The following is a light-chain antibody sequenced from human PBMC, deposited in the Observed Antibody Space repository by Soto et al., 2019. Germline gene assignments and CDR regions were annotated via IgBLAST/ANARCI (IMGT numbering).Light chain of an antibody. V-gene: IGKV1-39*01. J-gene: IGKJ1*01. Sequence: DIQMTQSPSSLSVSVGDRVTITCRASQSIGGFLNWYQQKLGKAPKLLIYAASSLQSGVPSRFSGSGSGTDFTLTISSLQPEDSATYYCLQDINYPWTFGQGTKVDIK. CDR3: LQDINYPWT. CDR1: QSIGGF. CDR2: AAS.